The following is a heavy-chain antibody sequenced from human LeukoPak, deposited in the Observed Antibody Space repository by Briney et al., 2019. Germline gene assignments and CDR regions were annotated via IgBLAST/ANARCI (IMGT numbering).Heavy chain of an antibody. CDR3: AKDWDDYYGSGSYFDY. J-gene: IGHJ4*02. D-gene: IGHD3-10*01. Sequence: GGSLRPSCAASGFTFSSYGMHWVRQAPGKGLEWVAFIRYDGSNKYYADSVKGRFTISRDNSKNSLYLQMNSLRAEDTALYYCAKDWDDYYGSGSYFDYWGQGTLVTVSS. CDR1: GFTFSSYG. V-gene: IGHV3-30*02. CDR2: IRYDGSNK.